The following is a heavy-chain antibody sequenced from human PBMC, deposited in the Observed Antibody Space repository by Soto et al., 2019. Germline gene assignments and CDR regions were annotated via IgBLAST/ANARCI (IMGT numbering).Heavy chain of an antibody. CDR3: AKVGGDSGPIDI. CDR1: GFTFSSYG. D-gene: IGHD2-21*02. J-gene: IGHJ3*02. V-gene: IGHV3-30*18. Sequence: QVQLVESGGGVVQPGRSLRLSCAASGFTFSSYGMHWVRQAPGKGLEWVAVISYDGSNKYYADSVKGRFTISRDNSKNTLYLQMNSLRAEDTAVYYCAKVGGDSGPIDIWGQGTMVTVSS. CDR2: ISYDGSNK.